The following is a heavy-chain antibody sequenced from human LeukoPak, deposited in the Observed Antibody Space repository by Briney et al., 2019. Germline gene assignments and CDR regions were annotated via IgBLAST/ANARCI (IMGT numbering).Heavy chain of an antibody. Sequence: PSETLSLTCAVYGESLSRYYWTWICQPPGKGLGWIGEINHREDTNYNPALKRRVTISVDTSKNQSSLKVRSVTAADTGVYYCARPGYCSATTCTGHLDVWGQGTLATVSS. V-gene: IGHV4-34*01. J-gene: IGHJ4*02. CDR3: ARPGYCSATTCTGHLDV. CDR1: GESLSRYY. CDR2: INHREDT. D-gene: IGHD2-2*01.